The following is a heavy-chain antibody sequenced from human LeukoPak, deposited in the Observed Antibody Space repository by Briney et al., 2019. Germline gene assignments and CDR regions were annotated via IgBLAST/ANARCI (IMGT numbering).Heavy chain of an antibody. CDR2: INPKSGGT. CDR1: GYTFTSYY. J-gene: IGHJ4*02. Sequence: GASVKVSCKASGYTFTSYYMHWVRQAPGQGLEWMGWINPKSGGTNYAQTFQGRVTMTRDTSISTAYMDLSRLRSDDTAVYYCARGLGYCDIPDCPARVFCFDYWGQGTLVSVSS. CDR3: ARGLGYCDIPDCPARVFCFDY. V-gene: IGHV1-2*02. D-gene: IGHD2-15*01.